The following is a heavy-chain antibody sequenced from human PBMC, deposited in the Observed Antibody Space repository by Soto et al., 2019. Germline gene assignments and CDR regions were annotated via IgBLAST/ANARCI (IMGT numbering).Heavy chain of an antibody. Sequence: GGSLRLSCAASGFTFSSYSMSWVRQAPGKGLEWVSSIGSSSSYINYADSVKGRFTISRDNAKNSLYLQMNSLRAEDTAVYYCARSKIAVAGTGEFDYWGQGNLVTVSS. CDR1: GFTFSSYS. V-gene: IGHV3-21*01. J-gene: IGHJ4*02. CDR2: IGSSSSYI. D-gene: IGHD6-19*01. CDR3: ARSKIAVAGTGEFDY.